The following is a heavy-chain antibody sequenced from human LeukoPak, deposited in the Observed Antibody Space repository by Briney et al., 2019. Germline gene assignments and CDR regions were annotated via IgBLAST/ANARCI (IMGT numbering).Heavy chain of an antibody. D-gene: IGHD1-26*01. V-gene: IGHV3-74*01. CDR2: IYGYGSGI. CDR3: VSDSEGRSGGDF. Sequence: GGSLRLSCVGSGFTFRNYWMHWVRQRGGKGVGWVTRIYGYGSGIVYEDYVRGRFTIYRDKAKNTVDLQMKSLRPEATGVYYCVSDSEGRSGGDFWGQGTLVTVSS. J-gene: IGHJ4*02. CDR1: GFTFRNYW.